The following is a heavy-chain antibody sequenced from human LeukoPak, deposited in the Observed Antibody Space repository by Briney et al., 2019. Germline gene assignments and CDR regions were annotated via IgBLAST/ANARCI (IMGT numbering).Heavy chain of an antibody. CDR3: VRSLEKFGTRDY. Sequence: AESLRLSCAASGFIFGAYWMTWVGQGPGKGLEWVANIKQDGSEKYYMDSVKGRFTISRDNAKKSLFLQMNSLTAEDTALYYCVRSLEKFGTRDYWGQGTLVTVSS. J-gene: IGHJ4*02. CDR1: GFIFGAYW. CDR2: IKQDGSEK. V-gene: IGHV3-7*01. D-gene: IGHD3-10*01.